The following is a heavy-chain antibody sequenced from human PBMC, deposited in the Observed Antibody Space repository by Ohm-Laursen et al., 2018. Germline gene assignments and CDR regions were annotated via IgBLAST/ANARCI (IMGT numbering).Heavy chain of an antibody. CDR2: IHPAGGEP. V-gene: IGHV1-46*01. J-gene: IGHJ4*02. CDR3: ARDPPQDTSAYYDY. Sequence: VSSVKVSCKASGYIFTNYYLHWVRQAPGHGLEWMGLIHPAGGEPNYAQNFQGRVTMTRDTSTSTVYMELTSLRSEDTAVYYCARDPPQDTSAYYDYWGQGTLVTVSS. CDR1: GYIFTNYY. D-gene: IGHD2-2*01.